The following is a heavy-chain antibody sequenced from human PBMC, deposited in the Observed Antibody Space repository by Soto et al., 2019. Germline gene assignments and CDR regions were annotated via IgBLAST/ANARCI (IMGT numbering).Heavy chain of an antibody. CDR2: IYWDDDK. CDR3: AHRQTYCGGNCYSGFDY. CDR1: GFSLSTSGVG. D-gene: IGHD2-21*02. V-gene: IGHV2-5*02. Sequence: QITLKESGPTLVKPTQTLTLTCTFSGFSLSTSGVGVGWIRQPPGKALEWLPLIYWDDDKRYSPSLKSRLTITKDTSKNQVVLTMANMDPVDTATYYCAHRQTYCGGNCYSGFDYWGQGTLVTVSS. J-gene: IGHJ4*02.